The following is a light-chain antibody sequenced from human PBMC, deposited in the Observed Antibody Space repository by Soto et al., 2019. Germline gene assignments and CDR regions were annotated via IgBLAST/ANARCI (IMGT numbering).Light chain of an antibody. J-gene: IGKJ1*01. Sequence: DIQMTQSPSTLSGSVGDRVTITCRASQTISSWLAWYQQKPGKAPKLLIYKASTLQSGVPSRFSGSGSWTEFTLTISSLQPDDFATYYCQHYNSYSDAFGQGTKVELK. CDR3: QHYNSYSDA. V-gene: IGKV1-5*03. CDR2: KAS. CDR1: QTISSW.